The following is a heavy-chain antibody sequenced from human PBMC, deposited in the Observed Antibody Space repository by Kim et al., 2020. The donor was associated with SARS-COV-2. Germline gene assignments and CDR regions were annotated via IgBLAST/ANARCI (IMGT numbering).Heavy chain of an antibody. J-gene: IGHJ5*02. V-gene: IGHV3-7*01. CDR3: ASVLLPLWLPVWFDP. CDR1: GFTFSSYW. CDR2: IKQDGSEK. D-gene: IGHD5-18*01. Sequence: GGSLRLSCAASGFTFSSYWMSWVRQAPGKGLEWVANIKQDGSEKYYVDSVKGRFTISRYNAKNSLYLQMNILRAEDTAVYYFASVLLPLWLPVWFDPWG.